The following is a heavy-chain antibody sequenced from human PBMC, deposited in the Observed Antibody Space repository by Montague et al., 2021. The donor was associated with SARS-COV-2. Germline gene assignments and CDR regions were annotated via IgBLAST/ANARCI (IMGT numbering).Heavy chain of an antibody. CDR1: GDSVWSNTAA. D-gene: IGHD4-17*01. CDR3: VRDTGSAQAGFDA. CDR2: TNYRSKWTS. J-gene: IGHJ4*02. V-gene: IGHV6-1*01. Sequence: CAISGDSVWSNTAAWNWIRQSPSGGLEWLGRTNYRSKWTSDYATSVEGRISIDPDTSKNQFFLHLRSATPEDIGVYYCVRDTGSAQAGFDAWGQGTLVTVSS.